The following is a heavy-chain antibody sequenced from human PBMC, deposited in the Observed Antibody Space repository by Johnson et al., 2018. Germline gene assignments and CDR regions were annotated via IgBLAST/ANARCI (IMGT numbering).Heavy chain of an antibody. V-gene: IGHV3-48*02. D-gene: IGHD2-8*01. CDR2: ISKSGDSI. CDR3: ARDPIAPSNSYYYMDV. J-gene: IGHJ6*03. Sequence: VQLVQSGGALVQXGESLRLSCTASGIILNIYDIHWIRQAAGKGLEWLSYISKSGDSIYYADSLKGRFTVSTDTAKNSVILQMNSLRDEDTAVYYCARDPIAPSNSYYYMDVWGKGTTVTVSS. CDR1: GIILNIYD.